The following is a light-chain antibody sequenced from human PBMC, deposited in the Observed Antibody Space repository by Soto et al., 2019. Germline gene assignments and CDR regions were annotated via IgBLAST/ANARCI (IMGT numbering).Light chain of an antibody. J-gene: IGLJ2*01. CDR3: CSYAGFSTFVV. V-gene: IGLV2-23*03. Sequence: QAVLTQPASVSGSPGQSITISCTGTSSDVGSYHLVSWYQHHPGKVPKLIIYEGSKRPSGISSRFSGSKSGNTASLTISGLQAEDEADYHCCSYAGFSTFVVFGGGTKLTVL. CDR2: EGS. CDR1: SSDVGSYHL.